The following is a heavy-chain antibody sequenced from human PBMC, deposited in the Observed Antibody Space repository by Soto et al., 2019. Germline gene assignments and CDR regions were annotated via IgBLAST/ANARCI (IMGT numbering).Heavy chain of an antibody. J-gene: IGHJ6*02. CDR2: TSYDGSQT. CDR3: AKDREIVMVSHYFYGMDV. D-gene: IGHD5-12*01. Sequence: QVQLVESGGRVVQPGRSLRLSCEASGFTFSRFGMHWVRQAPGKGLEWVAVTSYDGSQTYYADSVKGRFTISRDNSKNKVYLQMNSLRHEDTAVYYCAKDREIVMVSHYFYGMDVWGQGTTVTVSS. CDR1: GFTFSRFG. V-gene: IGHV3-30*18.